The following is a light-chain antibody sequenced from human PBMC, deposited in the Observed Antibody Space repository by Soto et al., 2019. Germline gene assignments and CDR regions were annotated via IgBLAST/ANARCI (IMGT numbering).Light chain of an antibody. J-gene: IGKJ2*01. CDR2: GAS. CDR3: QQYNNWPYT. V-gene: IGKV3-15*01. Sequence: EIVMTQSPATLSVSPGERATLSCRASQSVTSNLAGYQQRPGQAPRLLIYGASTRATGIPARFSGSGSGTEFTLTISSLQSEDFAVYDCQQYNNWPYTFGQGTKLEIK. CDR1: QSVTSN.